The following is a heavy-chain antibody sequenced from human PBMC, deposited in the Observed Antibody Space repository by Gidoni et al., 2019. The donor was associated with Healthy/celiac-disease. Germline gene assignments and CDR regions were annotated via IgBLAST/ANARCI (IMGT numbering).Heavy chain of an antibody. Sequence: QVQLVQSGAEVKKPGASVKVSCTASGYTFTSYYLHWARQAPGQGLEWMGIINPSCSSTSYAQKFQGRVTMTRDTSTSTVYMELSSLRSEDTAVYYCARVADDYGDLRPYFDYWGQGTLVTVSS. D-gene: IGHD4-17*01. CDR1: GYTFTSYY. CDR2: INPSCSST. V-gene: IGHV1-46*01. J-gene: IGHJ4*02. CDR3: ARVADDYGDLRPYFDY.